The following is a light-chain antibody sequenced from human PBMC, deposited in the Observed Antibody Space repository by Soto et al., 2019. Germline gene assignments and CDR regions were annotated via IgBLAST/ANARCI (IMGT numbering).Light chain of an antibody. J-gene: IGLJ1*01. V-gene: IGLV2-14*03. Sequence: LTQPASVSGSPGQAITISCSGTSSDVGAFNYVSWYQQHPGKAPKLMIYDVSNRPSGVSNRFSGSKSGNTASLTISGLRAEDEADYYCNSYTSNNTYVFGTGTKGTVL. CDR1: SSDVGAFNY. CDR2: DVS. CDR3: NSYTSNNTYV.